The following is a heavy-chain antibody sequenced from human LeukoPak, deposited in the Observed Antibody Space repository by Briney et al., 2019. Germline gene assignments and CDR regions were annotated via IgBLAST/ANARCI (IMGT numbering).Heavy chain of an antibody. CDR3: AKQGSTGIVVVVAAISLDY. CDR2: IHGSDDNT. V-gene: IGHV3-23*01. Sequence: GGSLRLSCAASGFTFSSNAMTWVRQAPGKGLEWVSAIHGSDDNTHYADSVKGRFTISRDKSKNTLYLQMNSLRADDTAVYYCAKQGSTGIVVVVAAISLDYWGQGTLVTVSS. J-gene: IGHJ4*02. D-gene: IGHD2-15*01. CDR1: GFTFSSNA.